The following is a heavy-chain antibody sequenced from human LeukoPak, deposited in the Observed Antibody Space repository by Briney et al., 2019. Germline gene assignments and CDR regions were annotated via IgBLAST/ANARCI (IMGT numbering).Heavy chain of an antibody. CDR3: ARADSSGYSLDENFDY. CDR2: IIPMFGIV. CDR1: GGTLSSYE. V-gene: IGHV1-69*04. D-gene: IGHD3-22*01. J-gene: IGHJ4*02. Sequence: GASVKVCCKASGGTLSSYEINWVRQAAGQGLEWIGRIIPMFGIVNYAQNFQGRVTITADKSTNTAYMELGSLRSEDTAFYYCARADSSGYSLDENFDYWGQGTLVTVSS.